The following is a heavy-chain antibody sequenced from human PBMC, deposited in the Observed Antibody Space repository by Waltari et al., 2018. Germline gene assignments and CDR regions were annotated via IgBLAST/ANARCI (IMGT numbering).Heavy chain of an antibody. D-gene: IGHD2-15*01. Sequence: QVQLGQSGAEVKKPGASVKVSCKASGDTFPRYAMHWVRQAPGQRLEWMGWINAGNGNTKYSQEFQGRVTITRDTSASTAYMELSSLRSEDMAVYYCAISGYSNWFDPWGQGTLVTVSS. J-gene: IGHJ5*02. CDR1: GDTFPRYA. V-gene: IGHV1-3*03. CDR2: INAGNGNT. CDR3: AISGYSNWFDP.